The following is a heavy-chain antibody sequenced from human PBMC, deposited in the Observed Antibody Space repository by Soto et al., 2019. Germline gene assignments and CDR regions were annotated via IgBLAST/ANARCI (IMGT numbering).Heavy chain of an antibody. J-gene: IGHJ6*02. CDR2: IIPIFGTA. Sequence: GASVKVSCKASGGTFSSYAISWVRQAPGQGLEWMGGIIPIFGTANYAQKFQGRVTLPEDDSTSTAYMELSSMRSEDTAVYYCATAGTRVGVVIIVDGMEVWGQGTTVTVSS. V-gene: IGHV1-69*13. CDR1: GGTFSSYA. CDR3: ATAGTRVGVVIIVDGMEV. D-gene: IGHD3-3*01.